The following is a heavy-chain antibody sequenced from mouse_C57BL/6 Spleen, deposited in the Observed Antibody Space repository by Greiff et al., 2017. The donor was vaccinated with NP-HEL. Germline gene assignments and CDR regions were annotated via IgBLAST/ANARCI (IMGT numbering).Heavy chain of an antibody. Sequence: EVKLMESGGGLVQPGGSLKLSCAASGFTFSDYYMYWVRQTPEKRLEWVAYISNGGGSTYYPDTVKGRFTISRDNAKNTLYLQMSRLKSEDTAMYYCARQIYYGKGYAMDYWGQRTSVTVSS. D-gene: IGHD1-1*01. J-gene: IGHJ4*01. CDR3: ARQIYYGKGYAMDY. CDR2: ISNGGGST. V-gene: IGHV5-12*01. CDR1: GFTFSDYY.